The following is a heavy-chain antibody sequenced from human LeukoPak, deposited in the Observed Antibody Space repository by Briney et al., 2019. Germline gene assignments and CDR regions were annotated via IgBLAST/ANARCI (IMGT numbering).Heavy chain of an antibody. J-gene: IGHJ3*02. CDR1: GYTFTGYY. V-gene: IGHV1-2*06. CDR2: INPNSGGT. CDR3: ARDRSIYSAFDI. D-gene: IGHD1-26*01. Sequence: GASVKVSCKASGYTFTGYYMHWVRQAPGQGLEWMGRINPNSGGTNYAQKFQGRVTMTRDTSISTAYMELSRLRSGDTAVYYCARDRSIYSAFDIWGQGTMVTVSS.